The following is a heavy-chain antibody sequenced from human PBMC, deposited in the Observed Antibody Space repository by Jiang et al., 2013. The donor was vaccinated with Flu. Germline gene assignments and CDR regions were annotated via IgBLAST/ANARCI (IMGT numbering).Heavy chain of an antibody. J-gene: IGHJ3*02. CDR2: INPSGGGK. CDR3: ARDERVKFRFDI. Sequence: GAEVKKPGASMKLSCKASGYAFTSYYIHWVRQAPGEGLEWMGIINPSGGGKTYAQNFQGRVTMTRDTSTSTVYMELSSLKSEDTAVYYCARDERVKFRFDIWGQGTMVTVSS. V-gene: IGHV1-46*01. D-gene: IGHD2-21*01. CDR1: GYAFTSYY.